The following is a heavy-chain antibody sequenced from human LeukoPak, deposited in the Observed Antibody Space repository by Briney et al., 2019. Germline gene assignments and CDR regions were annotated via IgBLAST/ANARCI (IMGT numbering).Heavy chain of an antibody. Sequence: GGSLRLSCEVSGFTFSSYWMGWVRQAPGKGLEWVANIHPHGSETSYVDSVKGRFTISRENAESSLYLQMNSLRAEDTAVYYCARGGIQVSGIDEFDYWGQGTLVTVSS. CDR3: ARGGIQVSGIDEFDY. J-gene: IGHJ4*02. D-gene: IGHD6-19*01. V-gene: IGHV3-7*04. CDR1: GFTFSSYW. CDR2: IHPHGSET.